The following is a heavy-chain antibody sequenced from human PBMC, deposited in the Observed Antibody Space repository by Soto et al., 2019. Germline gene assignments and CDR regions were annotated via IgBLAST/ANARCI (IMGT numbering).Heavy chain of an antibody. CDR3: ARGRFPSHYFDY. D-gene: IGHD3-3*01. Sequence: CKASGGTFSSYAISWVRQAPGQGLEWMGGIIPIFGTANYAQKFQGRVTITADESTSTAYMELSSLRSEDTAVYYCARGRFPSHYFDYWGQGXLVTVSS. CDR2: IIPIFGTA. CDR1: GGTFSSYA. J-gene: IGHJ4*02. V-gene: IGHV1-69*01.